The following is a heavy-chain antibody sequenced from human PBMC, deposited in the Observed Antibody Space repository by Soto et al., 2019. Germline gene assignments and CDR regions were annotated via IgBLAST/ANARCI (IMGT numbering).Heavy chain of an antibody. CDR1: GFTFSSYA. CDR2: ISGSGGST. D-gene: IGHD6-13*01. V-gene: IGHV3-23*01. CDR3: AKDRKQQPTNY. Sequence: GGSLRLSCAASGFTFSSYAMSWVRQAPGKGLEWVSAISGSGGSTYYADSVKGRFTISRDNSENTLYLQMNSLRAEDTAVYYCAKDRKQQPTNYWGQGTLVTVSS. J-gene: IGHJ4*02.